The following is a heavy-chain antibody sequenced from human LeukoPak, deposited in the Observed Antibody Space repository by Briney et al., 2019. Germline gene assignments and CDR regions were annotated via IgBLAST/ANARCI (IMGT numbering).Heavy chain of an antibody. D-gene: IGHD6-13*01. V-gene: IGHV3-23*01. J-gene: IGHJ5*02. CDR2: ITDSSGST. Sequence: GGSLRLSCAASGFTFSSYAMSWVRQAPGKGLEWVSGITDSSGSTYYTDSVKGRFTISRDNSKNTPYLQMNSLRGEDTAVYYCAKVGYSSSFHWLDPWGQGTLVTVSS. CDR3: AKVGYSSSFHWLDP. CDR1: GFTFSSYA.